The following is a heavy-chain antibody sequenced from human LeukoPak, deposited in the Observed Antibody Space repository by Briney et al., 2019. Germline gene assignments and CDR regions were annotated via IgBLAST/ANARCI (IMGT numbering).Heavy chain of an antibody. D-gene: IGHD3-22*01. CDR1: GGSFSGYY. CDR2: INHSGST. J-gene: IGHJ4*02. CDR3: ARGRRATHYYDSSGYYSSHYYFDY. V-gene: IGHV4-34*01. Sequence: ASETLSLTCAVYGGSFSGYYWSWIRQPPGKGLEWIGEINHSGSTNYNPSLKSRVTISVDTSKNQFSLKLSSVTAADTAVYYCARGRRATHYYDSSGYYSSHYYFDYWGQGTLVTVSS.